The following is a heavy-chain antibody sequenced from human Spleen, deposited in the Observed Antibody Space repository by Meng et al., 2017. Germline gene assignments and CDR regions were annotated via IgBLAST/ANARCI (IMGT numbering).Heavy chain of an antibody. CDR3: ARGPTTMAHDFDY. CDR2: IYTSGST. Sequence: SETLSLTCTVSGGSIRRYYWSWIRQPAGKGLEWIGRIYTSGSTNYNPSLESRATISVDTSQNNLSLKLSSVTAADSAVYYCARGPTTMAHDFDYWGQGTLVTVSS. V-gene: IGHV4-4*07. CDR1: GGSIRRYY. J-gene: IGHJ4*02. D-gene: IGHD4-11*01.